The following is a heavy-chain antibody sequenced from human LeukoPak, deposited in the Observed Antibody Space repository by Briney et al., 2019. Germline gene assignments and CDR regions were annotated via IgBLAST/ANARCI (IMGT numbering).Heavy chain of an antibody. D-gene: IGHD6-19*01. V-gene: IGHV4-61*02. CDR2: IYTSGST. J-gene: IGHJ3*02. Sequence: SETLSLTCTVSGGSISSGSYYWSWIRQPAGKGLEWIGRIYTSGSTNYNPSLKSRVTISVDTSKNQFSLKLSSMTAADTAVYYCARVSVAGTIRGAFDIWGQGTMVTVSS. CDR1: GGSISSGSYY. CDR3: ARVSVAGTIRGAFDI.